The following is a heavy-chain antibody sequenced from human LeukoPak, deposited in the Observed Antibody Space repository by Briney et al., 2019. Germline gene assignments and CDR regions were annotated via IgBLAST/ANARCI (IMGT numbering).Heavy chain of an antibody. CDR3: ARREGSSGYYCDY. D-gene: IGHD3-22*01. J-gene: IGHJ4*02. V-gene: IGHV4-59*12. CDR1: GGSISSYY. Sequence: SETLSLTCTVSGGSISSYYWSWIQQPPGKGLEWIGYIYYSGSTNYNPSLKSRVTISVDTSKNQFSLKLSSVTAADTAVYYCARREGSSGYYCDYWGQGTLVTVSS. CDR2: IYYSGST.